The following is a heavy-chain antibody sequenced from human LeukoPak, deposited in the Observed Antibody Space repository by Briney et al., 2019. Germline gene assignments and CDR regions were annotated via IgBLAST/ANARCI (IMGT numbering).Heavy chain of an antibody. D-gene: IGHD2-8*01. Sequence: PGESLKISCKGSGYSFTNYWIGWVRQMPGKGLEWMGIIYPADSDTRYSPSFQGQVTISADKSISTAYLQWSSLKASDTAMYYCARHGAGYCTNGVCRHFDYWGQGTLVTVSS. CDR1: GYSFTNYW. V-gene: IGHV5-51*01. J-gene: IGHJ4*02. CDR3: ARHGAGYCTNGVCRHFDY. CDR2: IYPADSDT.